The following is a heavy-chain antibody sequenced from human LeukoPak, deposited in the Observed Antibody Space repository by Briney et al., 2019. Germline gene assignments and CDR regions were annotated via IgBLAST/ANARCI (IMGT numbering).Heavy chain of an antibody. CDR1: GFRFISYP. D-gene: IGHD5-24*01. Sequence: HPGGSLRLSCAASGFRFISYPMHWVRQAPGKGVEYVSAISSNGGSTYYANSVKGRFTISRDNSKNTLYLQMGSLRAEDMAVYYCAREDGYNSSAFDYWGQGTLVTVSS. J-gene: IGHJ4*02. V-gene: IGHV3-64*01. CDR3: AREDGYNSSAFDY. CDR2: ISSNGGST.